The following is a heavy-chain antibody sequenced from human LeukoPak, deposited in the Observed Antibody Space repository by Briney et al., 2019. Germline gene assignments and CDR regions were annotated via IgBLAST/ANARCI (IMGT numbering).Heavy chain of an antibody. D-gene: IGHD5-18*01. CDR3: ARNLGYGYVDY. CDR1: GGSISSYY. CDR2: ISYSGST. V-gene: IGHV4-59*01. Sequence: PSETLSLTCSVSGGSISSYYWSWIRQPPGKGLEWIGYISYSGSTSYNPSLRSRVTMSLDTSEDQFSLRLSSVTAAGTAVYYCARNLGYGYVDYWGQGTLVTVSS. J-gene: IGHJ4*02.